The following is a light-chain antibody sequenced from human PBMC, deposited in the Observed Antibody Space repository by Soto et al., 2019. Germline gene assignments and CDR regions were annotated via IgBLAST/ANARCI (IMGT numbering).Light chain of an antibody. CDR1: QSVSSN. CDR2: GAS. Sequence: EIVMTQSPATLSVSPGERATLSCRASQSVSSNLAWYQQKPGQAPRLLIYGASTRATGIPARFSGSGSGTEFTLTISSLQSEDCAVYYCQQYNNWPYTFGQGTKLESK. V-gene: IGKV3-15*01. J-gene: IGKJ2*01. CDR3: QQYNNWPYT.